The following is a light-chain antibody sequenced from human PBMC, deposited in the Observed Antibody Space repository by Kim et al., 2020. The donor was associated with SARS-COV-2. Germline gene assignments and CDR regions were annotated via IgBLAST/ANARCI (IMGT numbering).Light chain of an antibody. J-gene: IGLJ1*01. CDR3: QTWGTGIRA. V-gene: IGLV4-69*01. Sequence: ASVKLTCTLSSGHSSYAIAWHQQQPEKGPRYLMKLNSDGSHSKGDGIPDRFSGSSSGAERYLTISSLQSEDEADYYCQTWGTGIRAFGTGTKVTVL. CDR2: LNSDGSH. CDR1: SGHSSYA.